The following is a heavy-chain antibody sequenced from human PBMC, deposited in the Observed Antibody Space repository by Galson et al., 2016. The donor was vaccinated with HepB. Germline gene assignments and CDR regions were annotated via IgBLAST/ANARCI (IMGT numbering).Heavy chain of an antibody. J-gene: IGHJ6*02. D-gene: IGHD4-17*01. CDR2: ISTYNGDT. V-gene: IGHV1-18*04. CDR1: GYTFTSYY. CDR3: AREGDYGDYEYDYYYGMDV. Sequence: SVKVSCKASGYTFTSYYIHWVRQAPGQGLEWMGWISTYNGDTNYAHNVQDRVTMTTDTSTSTAYMELRSLRFDDTAIYYCAREGDYGDYEYDYYYGMDVWGQGTTLTVSS.